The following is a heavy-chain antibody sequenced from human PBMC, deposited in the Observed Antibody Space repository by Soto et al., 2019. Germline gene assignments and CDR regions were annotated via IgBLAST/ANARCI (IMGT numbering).Heavy chain of an antibody. CDR3: ARGRKGVQYYDILTGPMDV. Sequence: QVQLQQWGAGLLKPSETLSLTCAVYGGSFSGYYWSWIRQPPGKGLEWIGEINHSGSTNYNPSLKSRVTISVDTSKNQFSLKLSSVTAADTAVYYCARGRKGVQYYDILTGPMDVWGQGTTVTVSS. D-gene: IGHD3-9*01. J-gene: IGHJ6*02. CDR1: GGSFSGYY. V-gene: IGHV4-34*01. CDR2: INHSGST.